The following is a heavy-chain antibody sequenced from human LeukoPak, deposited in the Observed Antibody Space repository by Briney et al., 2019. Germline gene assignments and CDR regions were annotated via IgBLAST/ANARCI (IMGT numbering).Heavy chain of an antibody. V-gene: IGHV4-34*01. D-gene: IGHD1-26*01. J-gene: IGHJ4*02. CDR2: INHSGST. CDR3: ARGRLIYSGSPYYFDY. Sequence: SETLSLTCAVYGGSFSGYYWSWIRQPPGKGLEWIGEINHSGSTNYNPSLKSRVTISVDTSKNQLSLKLSSVTAADTAVYYCARGRLIYSGSPYYFDYWGQGTLVTVSS. CDR1: GGSFSGYY.